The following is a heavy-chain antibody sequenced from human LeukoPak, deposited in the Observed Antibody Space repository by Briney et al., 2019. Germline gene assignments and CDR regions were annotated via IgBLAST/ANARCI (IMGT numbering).Heavy chain of an antibody. D-gene: IGHD3-22*01. CDR3: ARGPPYYYDSSGYAGY. V-gene: IGHV1-69*05. CDR1: GGTFSSYA. J-gene: IGHJ4*02. Sequence: SVKVSCKASGGTFSSYAISWVRQAPGQGLEWMVRIIPIFGTANYAQKFQGRVTITTDESTSTAYMELSSLRSEDTAVYYCARGPPYYYDSSGYAGYWGQGTLVTVSS. CDR2: IIPIFGTA.